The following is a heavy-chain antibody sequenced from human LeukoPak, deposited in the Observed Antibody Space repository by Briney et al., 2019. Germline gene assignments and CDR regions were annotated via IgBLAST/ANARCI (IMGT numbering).Heavy chain of an antibody. V-gene: IGHV1-2*02. CDR1: GYTFTGYY. CDR3: ATEPLPGYGDYYYYYMDV. CDR2: INPNSGGT. Sequence: GASVKVSCKASGYTFTGYYMHWVRQAPGQGLEWMGWINPNSGGTNYAQKFQGRVTMTRDMSTSTVYMELSSLRSEDTAVYYCATEPLPGYGDYYYYYMDVWGKGTTVTVSS. D-gene: IGHD4-17*01. J-gene: IGHJ6*03.